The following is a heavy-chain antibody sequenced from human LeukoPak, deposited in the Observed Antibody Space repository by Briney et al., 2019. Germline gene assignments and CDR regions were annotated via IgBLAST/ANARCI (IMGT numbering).Heavy chain of an antibody. CDR1: GASISSYY. CDR3: ARYHSGLLPQDPYYFDY. V-gene: IGHV4-59*12. D-gene: IGHD3-22*01. CDR2: ISYSGST. J-gene: IGHJ4*02. Sequence: PSETLSLTCTVSGASISSYYWSWIRQPPGKGLEWIGYISYSGSTYYNPSLKSRVTISVDTSKNQFSLKLSPVTAADTAVYYCARYHSGLLPQDPYYFDYWGQGTLVTVSS.